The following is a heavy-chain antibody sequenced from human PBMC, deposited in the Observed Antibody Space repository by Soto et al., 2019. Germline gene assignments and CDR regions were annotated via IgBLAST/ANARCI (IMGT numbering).Heavy chain of an antibody. V-gene: IGHV3-23*01. Sequence: PGGSLRLSCAASGFTFSNYAMNWVRQAPGKGLEWVSAISVSAISTYYADSVKGRFTISRDNSKNTLYLQLNSLRAEDTAVYSCAKSSSSAVDDASDIWGPGTMVTVSS. D-gene: IGHD6-6*01. CDR1: GFTFSNYA. CDR3: AKSSSSAVDDASDI. J-gene: IGHJ3*02. CDR2: ISVSAIST.